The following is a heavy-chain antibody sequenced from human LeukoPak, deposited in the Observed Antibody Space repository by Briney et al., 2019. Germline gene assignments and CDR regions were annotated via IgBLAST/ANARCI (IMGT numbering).Heavy chain of an antibody. CDR2: IKSKTDGGTT. J-gene: IGHJ4*02. D-gene: IGHD3-10*01. CDR1: GFTFSNAW. CDR3: TTGLWFGELFRDY. V-gene: IGHV3-15*01. Sequence: GGSLRLSCAASGFTFSNAWMSWVRQAPGKGLEWVGRIKSKTDGGTTDYAAPVKGRFTISRDDSKNTLYLQMNSLKTEDTAVYHCTTGLWFGELFRDYWGQGTLVTVSS.